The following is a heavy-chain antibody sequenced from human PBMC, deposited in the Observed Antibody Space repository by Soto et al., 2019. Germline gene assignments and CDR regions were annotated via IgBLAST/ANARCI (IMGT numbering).Heavy chain of an antibody. CDR1: GFTFSSYA. D-gene: IGHD6-13*01. V-gene: IGHV3-23*01. CDR3: AKDRRGSSSWSQYFQH. Sequence: EVQLLESGGGLVQPGGSLRLSCAASGFTFSSYAMNWVRQAPGKGLEWVSAISGSGGSTYYADSVKGRFTISRDNSKNTLYLQMNSLRAEDTAVYYCAKDRRGSSSWSQYFQHWGQGTLVTVSS. CDR2: ISGSGGST. J-gene: IGHJ1*01.